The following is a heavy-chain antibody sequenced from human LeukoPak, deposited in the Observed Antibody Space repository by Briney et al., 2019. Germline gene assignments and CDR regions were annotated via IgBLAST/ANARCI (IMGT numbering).Heavy chain of an antibody. CDR1: GLTFSKNW. J-gene: IGHJ3*01. V-gene: IGHV3-74*01. Sequence: QSGRCLTLSCVPSGLTFSKNWMHCVRHPAGKWLAWVSHINREGGLTNYADSVKGRFTIYRDNARNTVYLQMSSLRVEDTAIYLCAREEHRLGEAGTSAFDLGGQGTLVTVSP. CDR2: INREGGLT. D-gene: IGHD3-16*01. CDR3: AREEHRLGEAGTSAFDL.